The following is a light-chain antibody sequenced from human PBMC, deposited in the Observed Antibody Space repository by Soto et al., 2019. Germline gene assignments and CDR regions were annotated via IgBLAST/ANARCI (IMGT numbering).Light chain of an antibody. Sequence: EIVLTQSPATLCLSTGERGTLSCRASQSVSTYLAWYQQKPGQAPRLLIYAASTRATGIPARFSGSGSGTEFTLTISSLQSEDFAVYSCQQYNNWPPTFGQGTKVDIK. CDR2: AAS. CDR1: QSVSTY. V-gene: IGKV3-15*01. CDR3: QQYNNWPPT. J-gene: IGKJ1*01.